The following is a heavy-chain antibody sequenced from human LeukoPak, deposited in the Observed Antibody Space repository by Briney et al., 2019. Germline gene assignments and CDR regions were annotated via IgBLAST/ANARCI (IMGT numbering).Heavy chain of an antibody. Sequence: SETLSLTCTVSGGSISSSSYYWGWIRQPPGKGLEWIGSIYYSGSTYYNPSLKSRVTISVDTSKNQFSLKLSSATAADTAVYYCARQSGYERGYDFVDYWGQGTLVTVSS. CDR2: IYYSGST. V-gene: IGHV4-39*01. D-gene: IGHD5-12*01. CDR3: ARQSGYERGYDFVDY. J-gene: IGHJ4*02. CDR1: GGSISSSSYY.